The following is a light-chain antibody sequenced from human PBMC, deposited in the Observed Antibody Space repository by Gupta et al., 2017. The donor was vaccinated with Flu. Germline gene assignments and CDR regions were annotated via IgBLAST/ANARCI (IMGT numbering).Light chain of an antibody. J-gene: IGLJ3*02. CDR2: DDS. V-gene: IGLV3-21*02. Sequence: SHVLTQPPSVLGGPGQTPWITSAGNNLGTKNVNWFQQKPGQAPVLVIYDDSDRPSGIPERFSGSMSGNTATLTISRVEGGDEADYYCQVWDSNSDHPEVFGGGTKLTVL. CDR3: QVWDSNSDHPEV. CDR1: NLGTKN.